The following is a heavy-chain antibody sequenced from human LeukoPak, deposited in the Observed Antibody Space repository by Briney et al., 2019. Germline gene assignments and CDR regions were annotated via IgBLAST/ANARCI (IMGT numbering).Heavy chain of an antibody. CDR2: ISWNSGSI. CDR3: ARVGRDHSYYFDY. Sequence: GGSLRLSCAASGFTFDDYAMHWVRQAPGKGLEWVSGISWNSGSIGYADSVKGRFTISRDNAKNSLYLQMNSLRAEDTALYYCARVGRDHSYYFDYWGQGTLVTVSS. V-gene: IGHV3-9*01. CDR1: GFTFDDYA. J-gene: IGHJ4*02. D-gene: IGHD1-14*01.